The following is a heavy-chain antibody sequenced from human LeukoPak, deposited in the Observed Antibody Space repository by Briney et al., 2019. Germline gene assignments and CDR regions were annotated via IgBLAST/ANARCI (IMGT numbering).Heavy chain of an antibody. CDR2: INPNSGGT. V-gene: IGHV1-2*02. Sequence: ASAKVSCKASGYTFTGYYMHWVRQAPGQGLEWMGWINPNSGGTNYAQKFQGRVTMTRDTSISTAYMELSRLRSDDTAVYYCARSAPYNWNVRGSFDYWGQGTLVTVSS. CDR3: ARSAPYNWNVRGSFDY. CDR1: GYTFTGYY. D-gene: IGHD1-20*01. J-gene: IGHJ4*02.